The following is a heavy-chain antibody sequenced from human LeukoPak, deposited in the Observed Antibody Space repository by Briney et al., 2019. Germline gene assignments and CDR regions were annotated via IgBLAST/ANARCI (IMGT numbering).Heavy chain of an antibody. CDR2: INPSGGST. J-gene: IGHJ5*02. CDR1: GYTFTSYY. Sequence: ASVKVSCKASGYTFTSYYMHWVRQAPGQGLEWMGIINPSGGSTSYAQKFQGRVTMTRDTSTSTVYMELSSLRSEDTAVYYCARDKSLYYYCSGSYGEKNWFDPWGQGTLVTVSS. CDR3: ARDKSLYYYCSGSYGEKNWFDP. D-gene: IGHD3-10*01. V-gene: IGHV1-46*01.